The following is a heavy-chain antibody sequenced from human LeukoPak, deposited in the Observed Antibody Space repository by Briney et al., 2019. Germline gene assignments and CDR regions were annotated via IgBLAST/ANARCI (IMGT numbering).Heavy chain of an antibody. J-gene: IGHJ4*02. Sequence: SETLSLTCAVSGYSISSGNYWGWIRQIPERGLEWIGSIHHTGNTYYNPSLKSRVTILVDTSKNQFSLRLSSVTAADTAVYYCARRLGVAASAYDYWGQGAVVTVSS. CDR3: ARRLGVAASAYDY. D-gene: IGHD6-13*01. CDR1: GYSISSGNY. CDR2: IHHTGNT. V-gene: IGHV4-38-2*01.